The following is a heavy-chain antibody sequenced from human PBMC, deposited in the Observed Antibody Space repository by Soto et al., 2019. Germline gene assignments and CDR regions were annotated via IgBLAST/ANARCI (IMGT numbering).Heavy chain of an antibody. D-gene: IGHD2-15*01. J-gene: IGHJ4*02. CDR3: ARGVAPYYFDY. Sequence: QVQLVQSGAEEKKPGASVKVSCKASGYTCTSYAMHWVRHAPGQRLEWMGWINAGNGNTKYSQKFQGRVTITGDTSASTAYMELSSLRSEDTAVYYCARGVAPYYFDYWGQGTLVTVSS. CDR1: GYTCTSYA. CDR2: INAGNGNT. V-gene: IGHV1-3*05.